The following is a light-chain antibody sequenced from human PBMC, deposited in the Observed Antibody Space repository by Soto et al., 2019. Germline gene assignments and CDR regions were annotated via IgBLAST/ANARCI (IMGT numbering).Light chain of an antibody. CDR2: DVT. J-gene: IGLJ1*01. Sequence: QSALTQPASVSGSPGQSITISCTGTSSDVGAYNHVSWYQQHPGKAPKLMIYDVTNRPSGVSDRFSGSKSGSTAPLTISGLQAEDEGDYYCSSFTRINTYVFGTGTKVTVL. V-gene: IGLV2-14*03. CDR1: SSDVGAYNH. CDR3: SSFTRINTYV.